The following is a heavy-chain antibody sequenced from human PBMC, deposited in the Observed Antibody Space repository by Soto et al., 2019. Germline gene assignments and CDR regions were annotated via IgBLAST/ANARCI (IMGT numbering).Heavy chain of an antibody. CDR2: INHSGRT. CDR1: GGSFSGYY. D-gene: IGHD6-6*01. CDR3: ARGSEQLFPIYYYYYGMDV. V-gene: IGHV4-34*01. Sequence: SETLSLTCAVYGGSFSGYYWSWIRQPPGKGLEWIGEINHSGRTTYNPPLKSRVTISVDTSKNQFSLKLSSVTAAATAVYFCARGSEQLFPIYYYYYGMDVWGQGTTVTVSS. J-gene: IGHJ6*02.